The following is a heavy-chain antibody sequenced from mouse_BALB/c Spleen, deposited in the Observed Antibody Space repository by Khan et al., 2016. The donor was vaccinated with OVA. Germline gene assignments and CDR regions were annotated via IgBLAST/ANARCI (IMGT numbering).Heavy chain of an antibody. CDR1: GYTFPEYT. V-gene: IGHV1-18*01. J-gene: IGHJ4*01. CDR3: TRDAGRY. D-gene: IGHD3-3*01. Sequence: EVQLQQSGPELVKPGASVKISCKTSGYTFPEYTVHWVKQSLGKSLDWIGVINPKNGGTAYNQKFKGKATLTVDKSSSTAYMEFRSLTSDDCAVYSCTRDAGRYWGQGTSVTVAS. CDR2: INPKNGGT.